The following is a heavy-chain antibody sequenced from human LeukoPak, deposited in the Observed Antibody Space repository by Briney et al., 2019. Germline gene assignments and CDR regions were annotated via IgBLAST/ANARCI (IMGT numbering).Heavy chain of an antibody. CDR3: AREGDTAMGNDY. D-gene: IGHD5-18*01. CDR1: GFTFSSYW. CDR2: INSDGSST. J-gene: IGHJ4*02. Sequence: GGSLRLSCAASGFTFSSYWMHWVRQAPGKGLVWVSRINSDGSSTSYADSVKGRFTISRDNAKNTLYLQMNSLRAEDTAVYYCAREGDTAMGNDYWGQGTLVTVSS. V-gene: IGHV3-74*01.